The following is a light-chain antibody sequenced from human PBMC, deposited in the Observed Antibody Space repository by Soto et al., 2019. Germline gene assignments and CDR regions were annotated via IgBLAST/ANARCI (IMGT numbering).Light chain of an antibody. J-gene: IGKJ4*01. CDR3: QQYNNWPLA. CDR1: QSVSSN. CDR2: GAS. V-gene: IGKV3-15*01. Sequence: EIVMTQSPATLSVSPGERATLSCRASQSVSSNLAWYQQKPGQAPRLLIYGASTRATGIPARFSGSGSGRECTLTMSCLHSEDFAVYYCQQYNNWPLAFGGGTKLEIK.